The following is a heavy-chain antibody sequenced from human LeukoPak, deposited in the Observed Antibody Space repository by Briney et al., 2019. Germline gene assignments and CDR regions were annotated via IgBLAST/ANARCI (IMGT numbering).Heavy chain of an antibody. Sequence: PGGSLRLSCEASGFILSNYWMSWVRQAPGKGLEWVANIKQDGSVKNYVDSMEGRFIISRDNAKNLLYLQMNSLGAEDTAVYYCVRTSRSISSDYWGQGTQVTVSS. J-gene: IGHJ4*02. CDR1: GFILSNYW. CDR3: VRTSRSISSDY. V-gene: IGHV3-7*01. CDR2: IKQDGSVK. D-gene: IGHD3-3*02.